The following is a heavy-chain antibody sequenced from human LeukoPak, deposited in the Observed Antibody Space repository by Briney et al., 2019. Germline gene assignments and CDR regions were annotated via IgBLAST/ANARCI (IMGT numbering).Heavy chain of an antibody. D-gene: IGHD5-18*01. V-gene: IGHV1-69*13. CDR1: GGTLSTYA. J-gene: IGHJ6*02. Sequence: SVKVSFKASGGTLSTYAISWVRQAPGQGLEWMGGIIPIFGTANYAQNFQGRVTITADESTRTAYMELSSLRSEDTAVYYCARGVRGYTAMVDYYYGMDVWGQGTTVTVSS. CDR3: ARGVRGYTAMVDYYYGMDV. CDR2: IIPIFGTA.